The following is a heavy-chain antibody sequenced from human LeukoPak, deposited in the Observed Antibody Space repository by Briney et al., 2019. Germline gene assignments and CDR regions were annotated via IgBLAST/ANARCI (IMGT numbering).Heavy chain of an antibody. J-gene: IGHJ4*02. V-gene: IGHV1-3*01. CDR2: INAGNGNT. CDR3: ARAATYPTPFDY. Sequence: ASVKVSCKASGYTFTSYAMHWVRQAPGQRLEWMGWINAGNGNTKYSQKFQGRVTITGDTSASTAYMELSSLRSEDTAVYYCARAATYPTPFDYWGQGTLVTVSS. CDR1: GYTFTSYA. D-gene: IGHD5-12*01.